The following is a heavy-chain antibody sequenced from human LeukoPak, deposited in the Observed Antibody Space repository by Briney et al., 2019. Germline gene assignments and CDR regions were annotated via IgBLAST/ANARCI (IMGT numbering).Heavy chain of an antibody. CDR1: GFTFDDYA. CDR2: ISGDGGST. J-gene: IGHJ5*02. D-gene: IGHD3-3*01. Sequence: GGSLRLSCAASGFTFDDYAMHWVRQAPGKGLEWVSLISGDGGSTYYADSVKRRFTISRDNSKNSLYLQMNSLRTEDTALYYCAKTAYDFWSGQSPFNWFDPWGQGTLVTVSS. CDR3: AKTAYDFWSGQSPFNWFDP. V-gene: IGHV3-43*02.